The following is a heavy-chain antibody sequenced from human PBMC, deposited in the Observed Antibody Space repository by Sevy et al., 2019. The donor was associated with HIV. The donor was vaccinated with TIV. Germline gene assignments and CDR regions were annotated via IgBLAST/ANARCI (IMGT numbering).Heavy chain of an antibody. V-gene: IGHV1-69*13. CDR1: GGTFSNYG. CDR3: ATSGTTGTTSHFDS. Sequence: ASVKVSCKASGGTFSNYGFHWVRQAPGQGLEWMGGIIPIFGTPNYARQFQGRVTITADESTSTAYMKLSSLTSDYTAVYYCATSGTTGTTSHFDSWGQGTLVTVSS. J-gene: IGHJ4*02. CDR2: IIPIFGTP. D-gene: IGHD1-1*01.